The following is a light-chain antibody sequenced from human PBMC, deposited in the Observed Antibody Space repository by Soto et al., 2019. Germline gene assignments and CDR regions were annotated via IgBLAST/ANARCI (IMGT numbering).Light chain of an antibody. J-gene: IGLJ1*01. CDR3: SSYTSNRTYG. CDR1: SSDVGGYNF. CDR2: GVG. Sequence: QSALTQPASVSASPGQSVPISFTGTSSDVGGYNFVFWYRQLPCQVPKLILYGVGDRPSGVADRFSGSKSGDTDSLTLSRLQAEDEADHYCSSYTSNRTYGFGAGTKVTVL. V-gene: IGLV2-14*01.